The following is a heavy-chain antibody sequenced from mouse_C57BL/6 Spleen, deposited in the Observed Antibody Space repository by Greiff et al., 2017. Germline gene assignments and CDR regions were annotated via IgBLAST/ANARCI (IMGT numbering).Heavy chain of an antibody. J-gene: IGHJ4*01. CDR2: IDPETGGT. CDR1: GYTFTDYE. Sequence: QVQLQQSGAELVRPGASVTLSCKASGYTFTDYEMHWVKQTPVHGLEWIGAIDPETGGTAYNQKFKGKAILTADKSSSTAYMELRSMTSEDSAVYCCTRRFYYGFSYAMDYWGQGTSVTVSS. V-gene: IGHV1-15*01. D-gene: IGHD2-2*01. CDR3: TRRFYYGFSYAMDY.